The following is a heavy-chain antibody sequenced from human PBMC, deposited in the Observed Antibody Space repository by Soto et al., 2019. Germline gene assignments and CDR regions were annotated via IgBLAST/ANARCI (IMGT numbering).Heavy chain of an antibody. V-gene: IGHV3-9*01. CDR1: GFTFDDYA. CDR3: AKDAVATIRDHYYMDV. Sequence: EVQLVESGGGLVQPGRSLRLSCAASGFTFDDYAMNWVRQAPGKGLEWVSGINWNSGSIDYADSVKGRFTISRDNAKNSLYLQMNSLRLEDTALYYSAKDAVATIRDHYYMDVWGKGTTVTVSS. D-gene: IGHD5-12*01. J-gene: IGHJ6*03. CDR2: INWNSGSI.